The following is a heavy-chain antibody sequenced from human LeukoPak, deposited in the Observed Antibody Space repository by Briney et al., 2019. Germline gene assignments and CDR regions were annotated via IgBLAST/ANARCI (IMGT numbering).Heavy chain of an antibody. CDR2: IYYGGST. J-gene: IGHJ5*02. CDR1: GVSVSSYY. D-gene: IGHD2-15*01. CDR3: ARNGGFCSGGSCYGWSDP. Sequence: SETLSLTCTVSGVSVSSYYLSWIRQPPGKGLEWIGYIYYGGSTNYNPSFKSRVTISADTSKNQFSLKLTSVTTADTAVYYCARNGGFCSGGSCYGWSDPWGQETLVLVSS. V-gene: IGHV4-59*02.